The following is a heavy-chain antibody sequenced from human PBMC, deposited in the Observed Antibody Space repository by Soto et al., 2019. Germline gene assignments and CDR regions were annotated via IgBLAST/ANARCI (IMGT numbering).Heavy chain of an antibody. J-gene: IGHJ5*02. D-gene: IGHD2-21*01. Sequence: SETLSLTCTVSGDSITSYNWNWLRQPPGKALEWIGYVYSSGSTNYNPSLKSRVTISVDTSRNQFSLKVNSVTAADTAVYYFARRAVVAVTGSLDNWLDPWGQGILVTVS. V-gene: IGHV4-59*01. CDR3: ARRAVVAVTGSLDNWLDP. CDR1: GDSITSYN. CDR2: VYSSGST.